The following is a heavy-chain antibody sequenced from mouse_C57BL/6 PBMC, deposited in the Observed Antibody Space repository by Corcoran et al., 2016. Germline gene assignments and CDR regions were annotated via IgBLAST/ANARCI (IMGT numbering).Heavy chain of an antibody. Sequence: QIQLVQSGPELKKPGETVKISCKASGYTFTTYGMSWVKQAPGKGLKWMGWINTYSGVPTYADDFKGRFAFSLETSASTAYLQINNLKNEDTATYFGARMGDSYYLDYWGQGTTLTVSS. CDR3: ARMGDSYYLDY. J-gene: IGHJ2*01. CDR1: GYTFTTYG. D-gene: IGHD2-13*01. CDR2: INTYSGVP. V-gene: IGHV9-3*01.